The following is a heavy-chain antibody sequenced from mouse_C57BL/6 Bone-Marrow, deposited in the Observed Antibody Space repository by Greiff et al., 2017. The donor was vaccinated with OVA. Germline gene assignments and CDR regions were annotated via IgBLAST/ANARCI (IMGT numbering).Heavy chain of an antibody. CDR3: ARWGYYGSSLYYAMDY. D-gene: IGHD1-1*01. J-gene: IGHJ4*01. Sequence: VQLQQPGAELVKPGASVKLSCKASGYTFTSYWMHWVKQRPGQGLEWIGMIHPNSGSTNYNEKFKSKATLTVDKSSSTAYMQLSSLTSEDSAVYYCARWGYYGSSLYYAMDYWGQGTSVTVSS. CDR2: IHPNSGST. CDR1: GYTFTSYW. V-gene: IGHV1-64*01.